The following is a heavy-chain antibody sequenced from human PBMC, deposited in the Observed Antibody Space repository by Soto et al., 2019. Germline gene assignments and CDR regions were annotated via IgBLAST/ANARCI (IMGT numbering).Heavy chain of an antibody. J-gene: IGHJ6*03. D-gene: IGHD2-2*01. CDR2: ISSSGSTI. V-gene: IGHV3-11*01. CDR3: ARVSGYCSSTSCFSYYYMDV. Sequence: QVQLVESGGGLVKPGGSLRLSCAASGFTFSDYYMSWIRQAPGKGLEWVSYISSSGSTIYYADSVKGRFTISRDNAKNSMYLQMNSLRAEDTAVYYCARVSGYCSSTSCFSYYYMDVWGKGTTVNVSS. CDR1: GFTFSDYY.